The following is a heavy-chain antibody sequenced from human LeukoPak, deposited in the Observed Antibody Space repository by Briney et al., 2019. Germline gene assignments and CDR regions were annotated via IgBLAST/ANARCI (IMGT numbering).Heavy chain of an antibody. CDR1: GFTFDDFA. Sequence: GGSLRLSCAASGFTFDDFAMHWVRQVPGKGLEWVSGISWNRGSIDYADSVKGRFTISRDNAKNSLYLQMNSLRAEDTALYYCAKSRILGLDARFDDWGQGTLVTVSS. CDR3: AKSRILGLDARFDD. D-gene: IGHD2-21*01. J-gene: IGHJ4*02. CDR2: ISWNRGSI. V-gene: IGHV3-9*01.